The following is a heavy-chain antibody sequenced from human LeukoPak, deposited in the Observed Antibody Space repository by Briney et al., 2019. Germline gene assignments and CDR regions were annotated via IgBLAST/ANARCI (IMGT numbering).Heavy chain of an antibody. D-gene: IGHD3-3*01. CDR2: IYYSGST. CDR1: GGSISSSSYY. Sequence: SETLSLTCTVSGGSISSSSYYWGWIRQPPGKGLEWIGSIYYSGSTYYNPSLKSRVTISVDTSKNQFSLKLSSVTAADTAVYYCASGVNCYYYYMDVWGKGTTVTVSS. J-gene: IGHJ6*03. CDR3: ASGVNCYYYYMDV. V-gene: IGHV4-39*07.